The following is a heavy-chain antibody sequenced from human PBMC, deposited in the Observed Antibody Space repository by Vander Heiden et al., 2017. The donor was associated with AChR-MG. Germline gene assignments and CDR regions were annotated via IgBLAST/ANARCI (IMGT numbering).Heavy chain of an antibody. CDR1: GFTFSDYY. Sequence: QVQLVESGGGLVKPGGSLRLSRAASGFTFSDYYMGWIRQAPGKGLEGFSYISSSGSTIYYADSVKGRFTISRDNAKNSLYLQMNRLRAEDTAVYYCARDHSGYYYGLDYWGQGPLVTVSS. CDR2: ISSSGSTI. V-gene: IGHV3-11*01. J-gene: IGHJ4*02. D-gene: IGHD3-22*01. CDR3: ARDHSGYYYGLDY.